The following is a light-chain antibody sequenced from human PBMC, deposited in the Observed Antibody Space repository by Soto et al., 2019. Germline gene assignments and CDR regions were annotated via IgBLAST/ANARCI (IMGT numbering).Light chain of an antibody. CDR1: QSVSSN. Sequence: EIVMTQSPATLSVSPGERATLSCRAIQSVSSNLACYQQKPGQAPRXXFSGASTRATGIPARFSGSGSGTEFTLTISSLQSEDVAVYYCQQYNNWITFGQGTRLEIK. V-gene: IGKV3D-15*01. CDR3: QQYNNWIT. CDR2: GAS. J-gene: IGKJ5*01.